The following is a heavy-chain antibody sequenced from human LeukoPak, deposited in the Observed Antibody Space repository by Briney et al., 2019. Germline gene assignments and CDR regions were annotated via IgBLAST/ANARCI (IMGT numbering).Heavy chain of an antibody. CDR3: AVDAVAGTIHY. CDR1: GGSFSGYY. V-gene: IGHV4-34*01. J-gene: IGHJ4*02. Sequence: SETLSLTCAVYGGSFSGYYWSWIRQPPGKGLEWIGEINHSGSTNYNPSLKSRVTISVDTSKNQFSLKLSSVTAADTAVYYCAVDAVAGTIHYWGQGTLVTVSS. CDR2: INHSGST. D-gene: IGHD6-19*01.